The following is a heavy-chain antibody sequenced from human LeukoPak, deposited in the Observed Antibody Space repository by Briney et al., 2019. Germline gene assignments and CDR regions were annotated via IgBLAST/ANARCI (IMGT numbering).Heavy chain of an antibody. Sequence: PGGSLRLSCAASGFTFSSYGMHWVRQAPGKGLEWVAVIWYDGSNKYYADSVKGRFTISRGNSKSTLYLQMNSLRAEDTAVYYCAREDIVVVPAAIVGYYGMDVWGQGTTVTVSS. V-gene: IGHV3-33*01. D-gene: IGHD2-2*02. CDR1: GFTFSSYG. CDR2: IWYDGSNK. CDR3: AREDIVVVPAAIVGYYGMDV. J-gene: IGHJ6*02.